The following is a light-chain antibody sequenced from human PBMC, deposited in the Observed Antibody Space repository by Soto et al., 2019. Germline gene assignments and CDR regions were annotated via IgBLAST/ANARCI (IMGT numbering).Light chain of an antibody. Sequence: EIVLTQSPATLSLSPGERATLSCRASQSVSSYLAWYQQKPGQAPRLLIYDASNRATGIPARFSGSGSGTDFAHISSSQEPEDLACYYCQQRSNWLTFGGGNKGEIK. CDR2: DAS. V-gene: IGKV3-11*01. J-gene: IGKJ4*01. CDR1: QSVSSY. CDR3: QQRSNWLT.